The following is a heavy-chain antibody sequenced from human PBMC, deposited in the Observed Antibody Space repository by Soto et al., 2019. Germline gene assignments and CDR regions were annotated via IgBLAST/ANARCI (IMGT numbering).Heavy chain of an antibody. J-gene: IGHJ4*02. V-gene: IGHV1-18*04. Sequence: GASVKVSCKASGYTFTSYGISWVRQAPGQGLEWMGWISAYNGNTNYAQKLQGRVTMTTDTSTSTAYMELRSLRSDDTAVYYCARDLETYYHDTSGFDYLGQGTLVPV. CDR2: ISAYNGNT. CDR1: GYTFTSYG. D-gene: IGHD3-22*01. CDR3: ARDLETYYHDTSGFDY.